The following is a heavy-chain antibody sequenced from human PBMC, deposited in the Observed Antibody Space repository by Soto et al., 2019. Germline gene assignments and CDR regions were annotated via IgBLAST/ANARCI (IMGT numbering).Heavy chain of an antibody. Sequence: WGSLRLSCAASGFIFSKYGMHWGRQAPGKGLEWVAVISYNGDNKYYTDSVKGRFTIPRDNSKNTVYLQMNSLRAEDTAVYYCAKDIALVRGVIIDMDVWGQGTTVTVS. CDR2: ISYNGDNK. CDR3: AKDIALVRGVIIDMDV. D-gene: IGHD3-10*01. J-gene: IGHJ6*02. CDR1: GFIFSKYG. V-gene: IGHV3-30*18.